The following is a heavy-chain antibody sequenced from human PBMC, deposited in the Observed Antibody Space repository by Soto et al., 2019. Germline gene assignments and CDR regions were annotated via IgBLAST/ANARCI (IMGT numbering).Heavy chain of an antibody. CDR3: ASGWTFDY. J-gene: IGHJ4*02. D-gene: IGHD6-19*01. Sequence: QVQLHQWGADLLNPSGTLSLTGAVYGGSFSGYYWSWIRHPPGRGREWLGEINHSGSTNYNPSLKSRVTISVDTSKNQFSLKLSSVTAADTAVYYCASGWTFDYWGQGTLVTVSS. CDR1: GGSFSGYY. CDR2: INHSGST. V-gene: IGHV4-34*01.